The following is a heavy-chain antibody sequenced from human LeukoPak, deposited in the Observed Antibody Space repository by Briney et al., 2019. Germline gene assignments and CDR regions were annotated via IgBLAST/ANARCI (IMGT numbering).Heavy chain of an antibody. CDR1: GFTFSSYS. V-gene: IGHV3-21*01. CDR2: ISSSSSYI. D-gene: IGHD2-21*02. CDR3: AGLRCGGDCSSAFYYYYYMDV. J-gene: IGHJ6*03. Sequence: PGGSLRLSCAASGFTFSSYSMNWVRQAPGKGLEWVSSISSSSSYIYYADSVKGRFTIFRDNAKNSLYLQMNSLRAEDTAVYYCAGLRCGGDCSSAFYYYYYMDVWGQGTTVTVSS.